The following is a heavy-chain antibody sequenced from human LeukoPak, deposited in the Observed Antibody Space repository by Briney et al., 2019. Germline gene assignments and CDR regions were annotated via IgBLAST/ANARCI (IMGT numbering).Heavy chain of an antibody. CDR1: GFTFSSYG. CDR3: ARANIVGATRRHMDV. D-gene: IGHD1-26*01. J-gene: IGHJ6*03. V-gene: IGHV3-30*02. Sequence: PGGSLRLSCAASGFTFSSYGMHWVRQAPGKGLEWVAFIRYDGSNKYYADSVKGRFTISRDNSKNTLYLQMNSLRAEDTAVYYCARANIVGATRRHMDVWGKGTTVTVSS. CDR2: IRYDGSNK.